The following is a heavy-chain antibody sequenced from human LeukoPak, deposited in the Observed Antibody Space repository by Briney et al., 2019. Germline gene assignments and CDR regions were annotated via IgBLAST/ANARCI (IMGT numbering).Heavy chain of an antibody. J-gene: IGHJ4*02. CDR1: GYTFTGYY. Sequence: ASVKVSCKASGYTFTGYYMQWVRQAPGQGLEWMGWINPNSGGTNYAQKFQGRVTMTRDTSISTAYMELSRLRSDDTAVYYCARGGQRAVITTSFDYWGQGTLVTVSS. CDR3: ARGGQRAVITTSFDY. D-gene: IGHD3-22*01. CDR2: INPNSGGT. V-gene: IGHV1-2*02.